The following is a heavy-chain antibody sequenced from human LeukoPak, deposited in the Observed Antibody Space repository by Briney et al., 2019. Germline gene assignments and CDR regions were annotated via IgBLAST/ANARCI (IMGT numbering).Heavy chain of an antibody. Sequence: SETLSLTCTVSGGSISSYYWGWIRQPPGKGLEWIGYIYYSGSTNYNPSLKSRVTISVDTSKNQFSLKLSSVTAADTAVYYCARVSLVGGVIVTPAFDIWGQGTMVTVSS. CDR3: ARVSLVGGVIVTPAFDI. D-gene: IGHD3-16*02. V-gene: IGHV4-59*01. CDR2: IYYSGST. CDR1: GGSISSYY. J-gene: IGHJ3*02.